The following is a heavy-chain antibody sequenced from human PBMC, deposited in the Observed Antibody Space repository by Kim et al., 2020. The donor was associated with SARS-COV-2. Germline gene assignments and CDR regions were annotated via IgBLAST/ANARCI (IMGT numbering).Heavy chain of an antibody. Sequence: GGSLRLSCGASGFTFSNYAMGWVRQAPGKGLDWVSVMSGSGGSIFYADSVKGRFTISRDNSKNTLYLLMNTLGAEDTATYYCAKGGAAHYYYVLDVWGQGATVTVSS. V-gene: IGHV3-23*01. CDR3: AKGGAAHYYYVLDV. J-gene: IGHJ6*02. CDR2: MSGSGGSI. CDR1: GFTFSNYA. D-gene: IGHD6-13*01.